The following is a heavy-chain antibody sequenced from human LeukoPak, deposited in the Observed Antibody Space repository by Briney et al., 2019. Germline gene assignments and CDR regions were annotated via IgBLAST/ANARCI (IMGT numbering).Heavy chain of an antibody. CDR2: ISYDGSNK. CDR3: AREAYGDLYFDI. D-gene: IGHD4-17*01. V-gene: IGHV3-30*03. Sequence: PGGSLRLSCAASGFTFSSYGMHWVRHAPGKGLEWVAVISYDGSNKYYADSVEGRLTISRDNSKNTLYLQMNSPRAEDTAVYYCAREAYGDLYFDIWGQGTLVTVSS. J-gene: IGHJ4*02. CDR1: GFTFSSYG.